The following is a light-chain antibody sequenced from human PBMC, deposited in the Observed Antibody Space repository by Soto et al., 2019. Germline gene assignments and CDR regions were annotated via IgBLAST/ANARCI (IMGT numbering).Light chain of an antibody. CDR1: QRLSASD. CDR3: QQYGSSPIT. J-gene: IGKJ5*01. Sequence: EIVLTPSPGTLSLSPGQRASLSCRASQRLSASDIAWYQQKPGQAPKFLIYGVSSRATGIPDRFSGSGSGTDFTLTISRLEPEDFALYYCQQYGSSPITFGQGTRLEI. V-gene: IGKV3-20*01. CDR2: GVS.